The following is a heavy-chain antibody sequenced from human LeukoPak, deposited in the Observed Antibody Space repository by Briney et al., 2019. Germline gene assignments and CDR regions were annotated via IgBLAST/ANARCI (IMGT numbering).Heavy chain of an antibody. D-gene: IGHD3-9*01. J-gene: IGHJ4*02. Sequence: GGSLRLSCEASGFTFSNFAMNWVRQAPGKGLEWISFISSGGTTISYAESVRGRFTISRDNARNSLFLQMNSLRVEDTAVYYCARDLMPYVDPEYFDHWGQGTLVTVSS. CDR2: ISSGGTTI. V-gene: IGHV3-48*03. CDR3: ARDLMPYVDPEYFDH. CDR1: GFTFSNFA.